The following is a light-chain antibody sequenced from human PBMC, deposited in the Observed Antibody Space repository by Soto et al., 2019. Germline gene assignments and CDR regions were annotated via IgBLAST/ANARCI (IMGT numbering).Light chain of an antibody. J-gene: IGKJ1*01. CDR3: QQYNAYPT. Sequence: DIQMTQSPSTLSASVGDRVTITCRASQSIANWLAWYQQKPGKAPKLLIYKASNLESGVPSRFSSSGSGTEFTITISSLQPDDFAAYFCQQYNAYPTFGQGTKVEIK. CDR2: KAS. CDR1: QSIANW. V-gene: IGKV1-5*03.